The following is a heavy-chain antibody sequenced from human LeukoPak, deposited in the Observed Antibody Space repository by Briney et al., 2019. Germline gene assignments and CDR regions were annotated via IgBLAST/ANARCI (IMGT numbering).Heavy chain of an antibody. Sequence: WGSLCLTCSASGFTISSYEMNWVRQAPGKGLEWGSYISSSGSTIYYADSVKGRFTISRDNSKNSLYLQMNSLRAEDTSVYYCAELGITMIGGFWGKGTTVTVSS. CDR1: GFTISSYE. V-gene: IGHV3-48*03. CDR3: AELGITMIGGF. CDR2: ISSSGSTI. D-gene: IGHD3-10*02. J-gene: IGHJ6*04.